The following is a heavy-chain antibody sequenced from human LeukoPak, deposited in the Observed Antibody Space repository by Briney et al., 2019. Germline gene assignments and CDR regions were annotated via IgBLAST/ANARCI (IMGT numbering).Heavy chain of an antibody. CDR1: GGTFSSYT. CDR3: ARDWGQSYYGSGSYYPFDY. V-gene: IGHV1-69*13. Sequence: ASVKVSCKASGGTFSSYTISWVRQAPGQWLEWMGGIIPIFGTANYAQKFQGRVTITADESTSTAYMELSSLRSEDTAVYYCARDWGQSYYGSGSYYPFDYWGQGTLVTVSS. J-gene: IGHJ4*02. D-gene: IGHD3-10*01. CDR2: IIPIFGTA.